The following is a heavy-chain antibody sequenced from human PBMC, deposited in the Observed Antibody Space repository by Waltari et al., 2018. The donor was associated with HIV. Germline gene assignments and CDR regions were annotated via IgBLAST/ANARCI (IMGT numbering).Heavy chain of an antibody. CDR1: GLSVGSYW. D-gene: IGHD3-10*01. CDR2: INIDGSRI. Sequence: EVQLVQSGGGLIKPGGSLSLSCAAPGLSVGSYWGHWVRQTPGKGLVWVSRINIDGSRIDYADSVRGRFTISRDSAKNTLSLQMNSLTEEDTAVYYCSRDTFGEYDYWGQGTLVTVSS. V-gene: IGHV3-74*01. J-gene: IGHJ4*02. CDR3: SRDTFGEYDY.